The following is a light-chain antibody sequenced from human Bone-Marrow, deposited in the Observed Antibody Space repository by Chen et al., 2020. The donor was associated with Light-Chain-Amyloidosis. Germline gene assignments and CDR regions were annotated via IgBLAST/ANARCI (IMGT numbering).Light chain of an antibody. Sequence: NFMLTQPHSVSESPGKTVIISCTRSSGSIATNSVQWYQQRPGSSPTTVIYEDDQRPSGVPDRFSGSSDRSSNSASLTISGLMTEDEADYYCQSYQGSSQGVFGGGTKLTVL. V-gene: IGLV6-57*01. CDR2: EDD. CDR1: SGSIATNS. J-gene: IGLJ3*02. CDR3: QSYQGSSQGV.